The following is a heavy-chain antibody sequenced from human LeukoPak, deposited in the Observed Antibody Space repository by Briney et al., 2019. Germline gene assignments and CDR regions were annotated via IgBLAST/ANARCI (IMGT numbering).Heavy chain of an antibody. V-gene: IGHV1-69*04. CDR2: IIPILGIA. Sequence: SAKVSCKASGGTFSSYAISWVRQAPGQGLEWMGRIIPILGIANYAQKFQGRVTITADKSTSTAYMELSSLRSEDTAVYYCARDLDYYVPDYWGQGTLVTVSS. D-gene: IGHD3-10*02. CDR3: ARDLDYYVPDY. J-gene: IGHJ4*02. CDR1: GGTFSSYA.